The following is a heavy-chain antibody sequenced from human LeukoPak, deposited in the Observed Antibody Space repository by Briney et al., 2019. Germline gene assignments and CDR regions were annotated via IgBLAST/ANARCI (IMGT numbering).Heavy chain of an antibody. CDR2: IIPIFGTA. CDR3: ARGPEGYSSSWYYTDY. D-gene: IGHD6-13*01. CDR1: GGTFSSYA. V-gene: IGHV1-69*13. J-gene: IGHJ4*02. Sequence: PWASVKVSCKASGGTFSSYAISWVRQAPGQGLEWMEGIIPIFGTANYAQKFQGRVTITADESTSTAYMELSSLRSEDTAVYYCARGPEGYSSSWYYTDYWGQGTLGTVSS.